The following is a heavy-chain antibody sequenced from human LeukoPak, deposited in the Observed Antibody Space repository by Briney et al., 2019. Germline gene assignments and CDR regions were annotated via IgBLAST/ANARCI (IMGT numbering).Heavy chain of an antibody. J-gene: IGHJ6*03. CDR3: ARGGYFDSSGYYDFYYYNMDV. CDR2: ISAYNGNT. Sequence: ASVKVPCKASGYTFTSYGISWVRQAPGQGLEWMGWISAYNGNTNYAQKVQGRVTMTSDTSTSTAYLELRSLRSDDTAVYYCARGGYFDSSGYYDFYYYNMDVWGKGTTVTVSS. D-gene: IGHD3-22*01. CDR1: GYTFTSYG. V-gene: IGHV1-18*01.